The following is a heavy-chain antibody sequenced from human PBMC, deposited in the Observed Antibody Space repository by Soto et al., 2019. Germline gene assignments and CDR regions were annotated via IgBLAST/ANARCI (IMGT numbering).Heavy chain of an antibody. CDR2: VFHSGST. V-gene: IGHV4-30-2*01. J-gene: IGHJ4*02. D-gene: IGHD3-10*01. CDR1: GGSISSGGYS. Sequence: PSDTLALTCAVSGGSISSGGYSWSWIRQPPGKALEWIGYVFHSGSTYYSPSLKSRVTISVDGSKNQFSLKLSSVTAADTAVYYCARGSYGTGSDYWGQGTLVTVSS. CDR3: ARGSYGTGSDY.